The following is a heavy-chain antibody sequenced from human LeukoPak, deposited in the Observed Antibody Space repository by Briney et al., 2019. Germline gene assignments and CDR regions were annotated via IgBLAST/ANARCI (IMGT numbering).Heavy chain of an antibody. CDR1: GGSISSGSYY. CDR2: IYTSGST. Sequence: PSETLSLTCTVSGGSISSGSYYWSWIRQPAGKGLEWIGRIYTSGSTNYNPSLKSRVTISVDTSKNQFSLKLSSVTAADTAVYYCARVEGRNSYGRGYWGQGTLVTVSS. J-gene: IGHJ4*02. D-gene: IGHD5-18*01. CDR3: ARVEGRNSYGRGY. V-gene: IGHV4-61*02.